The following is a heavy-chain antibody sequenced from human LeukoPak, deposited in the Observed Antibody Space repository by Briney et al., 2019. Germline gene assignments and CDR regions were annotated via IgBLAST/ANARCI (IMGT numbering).Heavy chain of an antibody. Sequence: SETLSLTCTVSGGSMSSYYWSWTRQPAGKGLEWIGRIYTSGSTNYNPSLKSRVTMSVDTSKNQFSLKLSSVTAADTAVYYCARDRYSSGWYAAFDIWGQGTMVTVSS. D-gene: IGHD6-19*01. J-gene: IGHJ3*02. CDR2: IYTSGST. V-gene: IGHV4-4*07. CDR1: GGSMSSYY. CDR3: ARDRYSSGWYAAFDI.